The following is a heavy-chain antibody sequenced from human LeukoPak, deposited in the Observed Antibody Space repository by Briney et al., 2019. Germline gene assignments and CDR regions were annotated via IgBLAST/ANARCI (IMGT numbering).Heavy chain of an antibody. CDR1: GFTFSSYS. Sequence: GGSLRLSCAASGFTFSSYSMNWVRQAPGKGQEWVSYISSSSSTIYYADSVKGRFTISRDNAKNSLYLQMNSLRAEDTAVYYCARGGELSSFDYWGQGTLVTVSS. D-gene: IGHD3-16*02. V-gene: IGHV3-48*04. J-gene: IGHJ4*02. CDR3: ARGGELSSFDY. CDR2: ISSSSSTI.